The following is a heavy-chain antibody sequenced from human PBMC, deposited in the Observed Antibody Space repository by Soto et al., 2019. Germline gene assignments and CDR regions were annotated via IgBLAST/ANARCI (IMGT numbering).Heavy chain of an antibody. D-gene: IGHD3-10*01. CDR2: INPSGGST. CDR3: ARDMGFGLSDY. Sequence: GASVKVSCKASGYSFTSYYMHWVRQAPGQGLEWMGIINPSGGSTSYAQKFQGRVTITRDTSTSTAYMELSSLRSEDTAVYYCARDMGFGLSDYWGQGSLVTVSS. V-gene: IGHV1-46*01. CDR1: GYSFTSYY. J-gene: IGHJ4*02.